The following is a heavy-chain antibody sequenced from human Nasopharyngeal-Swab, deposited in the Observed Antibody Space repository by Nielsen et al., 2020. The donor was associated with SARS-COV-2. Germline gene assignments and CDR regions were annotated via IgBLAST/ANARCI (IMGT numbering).Heavy chain of an antibody. V-gene: IGHV3-21*01. CDR3: ARVSGTQSIYYYYGMDV. CDR2: ISSSSSYI. J-gene: IGHJ6*02. Sequence: GESLKVSCAASGFTFSSYSMNWVRQAPGKGLEWVSSISSSSSYIYYADSVKGRFTTSRDNAKNSLYLQMNSLRAEDTAVYYCARVSGTQSIYYYYGMDVWGQGTTVTVSS. CDR1: GFTFSSYS. D-gene: IGHD1-1*01.